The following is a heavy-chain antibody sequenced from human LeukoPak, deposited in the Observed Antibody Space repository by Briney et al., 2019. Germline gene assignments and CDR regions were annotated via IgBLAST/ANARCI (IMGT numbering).Heavy chain of an antibody. CDR1: GGTFSSYA. CDR3: AREPNAMVTSLFDY. Sequence: GASVKVSCKASGGTFSSYAISWVRQAPGQGLEWMGGIIPIFGTANYAQKFQGRVTITADESTSTAYMELRSLRSDDTAVYYCAREPNAMVTSLFDYWGQGTLVTVSS. CDR2: IIPIFGTA. D-gene: IGHD5-18*01. J-gene: IGHJ4*02. V-gene: IGHV1-69*13.